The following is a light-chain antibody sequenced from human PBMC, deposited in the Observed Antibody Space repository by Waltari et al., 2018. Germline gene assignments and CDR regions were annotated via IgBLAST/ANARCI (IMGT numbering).Light chain of an antibody. CDR1: QGVGSD. CDR3: LQYHIWPRT. Sequence: EIVMTQSPVTLSASPAESATHSCRASQGVGSDCRWYQQKSGQPPSLLIYGVSTRASGVPVRFSGSGSGADFTLTISSLQSEDFAIYYCLQYHIWPRTFGQGTKLEIK. V-gene: IGKV3-15*01. J-gene: IGKJ2*01. CDR2: GVS.